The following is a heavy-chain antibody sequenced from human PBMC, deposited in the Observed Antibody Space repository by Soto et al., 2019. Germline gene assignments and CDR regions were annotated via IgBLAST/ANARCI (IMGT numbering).Heavy chain of an antibody. CDR3: ASGTSCGGDCYLFDY. D-gene: IGHD2-21*02. Sequence: GASVKVSCKASGYTFTSYYIHWVRQAPGQGLEWVAMINPGGGRTKNAQMFQGRVTLTRDTSAGTVDMEMSSLTSDDTAVYYCASGTSCGGDCYLFDYWGQGSMVTVYS. J-gene: IGHJ4*02. V-gene: IGHV1-46*01. CDR2: INPGGGRT. CDR1: GYTFTSYY.